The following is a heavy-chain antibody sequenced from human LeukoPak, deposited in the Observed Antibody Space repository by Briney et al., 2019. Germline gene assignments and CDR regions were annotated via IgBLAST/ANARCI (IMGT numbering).Heavy chain of an antibody. CDR2: INHSGST. D-gene: IGHD3-10*01. CDR3: AVISGYGSGSYLGLSDYMDV. J-gene: IGHJ6*03. CDR1: GGSFSGYY. V-gene: IGHV4-34*01. Sequence: KSSETLSLTCAVYGGSFSGYYWSWIRQPPGKGLEWIGEINHSGSTNYNPSLKSRVTISVDTSKNQFSLKLSSVTAADTAVYYCAVISGYGSGSYLGLSDYMDVWGKGTTVTVSS.